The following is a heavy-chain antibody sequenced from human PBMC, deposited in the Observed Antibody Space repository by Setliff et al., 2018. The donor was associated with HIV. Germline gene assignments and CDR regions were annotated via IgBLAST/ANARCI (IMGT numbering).Heavy chain of an antibody. CDR3: AKNLYSSIWSPLDY. Sequence: GSLRLSCAASGFSFSDYHMNWVRQAPGKGLEWISFISSSSSPIYYADSVKGRFTISRDNAKNSLFLQMNSLRAEDTAMYYCAKNLYSSIWSPLDYWGQGTLVTVSS. J-gene: IGHJ4*02. D-gene: IGHD6-13*01. CDR1: GFSFSDYH. CDR2: ISSSSSPI. V-gene: IGHV3-48*04.